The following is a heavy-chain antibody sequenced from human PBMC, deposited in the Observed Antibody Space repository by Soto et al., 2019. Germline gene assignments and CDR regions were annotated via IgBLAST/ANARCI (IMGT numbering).Heavy chain of an antibody. D-gene: IGHD3-3*01. CDR1: GFTFSSYA. V-gene: IGHV3-23*01. CDR3: AKDLSTAPRAYYDFWSGSDY. CDR2: ISGSGGST. J-gene: IGHJ4*02. Sequence: PGGSLRLSCAASGFTFSSYAMSWVRQAPGKGLEWVSAISGSGGSTYYADSVKGRFTISRDNSKNTLYLQMNSLRAEDTAVYYCAKDLSTAPRAYYDFWSGSDYWGQGTLVTVSS.